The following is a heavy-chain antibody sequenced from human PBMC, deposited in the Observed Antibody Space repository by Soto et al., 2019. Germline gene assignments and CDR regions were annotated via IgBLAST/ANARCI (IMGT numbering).Heavy chain of an antibody. Sequence: PSATLSLTCTVSGGSISSSSYYWGWIRQPPGKGLEWIGSIYYSGSTYYNPSLKSRVTISVDTSKNQFSLKLSSVTAADKAVSYCSKDGSMGMAVWGQGTTVTVSS. CDR2: IYYSGST. J-gene: IGHJ6*02. CDR3: SKDGSMGMAV. CDR1: GGSISSSSYY. V-gene: IGHV4-39*01. D-gene: IGHD3-10*01.